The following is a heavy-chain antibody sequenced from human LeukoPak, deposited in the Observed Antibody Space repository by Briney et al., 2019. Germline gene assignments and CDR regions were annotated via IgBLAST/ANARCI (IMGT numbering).Heavy chain of an antibody. Sequence: ASVKVSCKASGYTFTSYDINWVRQATGQGLEWMGWINPNSGGTNYAQKFQGRVTMTRDTSISTAYMELSRLRSDDTAVYYCARGSHWFDPWGQGTLVTVSS. CDR3: ARGSHWFDP. V-gene: IGHV1-2*02. CDR2: INPNSGGT. J-gene: IGHJ5*02. CDR1: GYTFTSYD.